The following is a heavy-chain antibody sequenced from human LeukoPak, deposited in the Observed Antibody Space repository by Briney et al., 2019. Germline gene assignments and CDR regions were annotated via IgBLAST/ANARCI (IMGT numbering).Heavy chain of an antibody. D-gene: IGHD6-19*01. CDR3: AKDMLPHIAVAGPVGY. J-gene: IGHJ4*02. CDR2: ISSSGSTI. CDR1: GFTFSDYY. Sequence: GGSLRLSCAASGFTFSDYYMSWIRQAPGKGLEWVSYISSSGSTIFYADSVKGRFTISRDNAKNSLYLQMNSLRAEDTALYYCAKDMLPHIAVAGPVGYWGQGTLVTVSS. V-gene: IGHV3-11*01.